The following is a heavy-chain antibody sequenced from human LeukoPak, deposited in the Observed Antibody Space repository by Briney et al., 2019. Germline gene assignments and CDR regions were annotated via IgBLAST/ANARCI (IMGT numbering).Heavy chain of an antibody. D-gene: IGHD3-3*01. V-gene: IGHV3-7*01. CDR1: GFTFSNYW. J-gene: IGHJ6*03. CDR2: INQDGREK. Sequence: EGSLRLSSAASGFTFSNYWMSWVRQAPGKGLEWVANINQDGREKYYVDSVKGRFTISRDIAKNSLYLQMNSLRAEDTAVYYCARDFVVRGYEFWSGYSYYYYMDVWGKGTTVTVSS. CDR3: ARDFVVRGYEFWSGYSYYYYMDV.